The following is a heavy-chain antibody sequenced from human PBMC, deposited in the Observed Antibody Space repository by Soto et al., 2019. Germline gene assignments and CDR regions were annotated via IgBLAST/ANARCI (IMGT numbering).Heavy chain of an antibody. CDR2: ITWDGGST. CDR3: AKGNYYDSSGYYYFDY. V-gene: IGHV3-43*01. D-gene: IGHD3-22*01. Sequence: PGGSRRLSCAASGFPFDAYVMHWVGQGPGKGLEWVSLITWDGGSTYYADSVKGRFTISRDNSENSLYLQMNSLRPEDTALYYCAKGNYYDSSGYYYFDYWGQGTLVTVSS. CDR1: GFPFDAYV. J-gene: IGHJ4*02.